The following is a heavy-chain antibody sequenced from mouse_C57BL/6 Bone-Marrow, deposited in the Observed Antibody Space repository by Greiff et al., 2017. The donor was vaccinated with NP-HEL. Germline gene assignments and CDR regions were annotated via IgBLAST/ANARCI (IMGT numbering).Heavy chain of an antibody. V-gene: IGHV3-6*01. J-gene: IGHJ3*01. CDR2: LSYDGCN. CDR3: AANGYYWFAY. D-gene: IGHD2-3*01. Sequence: EVQLQESGPGLVKPSQSLSLTCSVTGYSLTSGYYWNWIRQFPGNTLEWMGHLSYDGCNNFNSTLKNRIPITRDTSKNQFFLKLNSVTTEDTATYYCAANGYYWFAYWGQGTLVTVSA. CDR1: GYSLTSGYY.